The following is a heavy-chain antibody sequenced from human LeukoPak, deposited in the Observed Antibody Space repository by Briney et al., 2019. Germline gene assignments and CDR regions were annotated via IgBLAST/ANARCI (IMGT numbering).Heavy chain of an antibody. CDR3: ARDKDYGEYYFDY. CDR1: GFTFSSYW. Sequence: GGSLRLSCAASGFTFSSYWMSWVRQAPGKGLEWVANIKQDGSKKYYVDSVKGRFTVSRDNSKNTLYLQMNSLRAEDTAVYYCARDKDYGEYYFDYWGQGTLVTVSS. CDR2: IKQDGSKK. D-gene: IGHD4-17*01. V-gene: IGHV3-7*01. J-gene: IGHJ4*02.